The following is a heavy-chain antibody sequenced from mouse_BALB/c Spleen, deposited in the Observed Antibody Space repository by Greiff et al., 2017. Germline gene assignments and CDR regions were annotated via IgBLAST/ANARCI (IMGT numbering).Heavy chain of an antibody. Sequence: QVQLKQSGAELVRPGSSVKISCTASGYAFSSYWMNWVKQRPGQGLEWIGQIYPGDGDTNYNGKFKGKATLTADKSSSTAYMQLSSLTSEDSAVYFGARRDYGSRDAMDYWGQGTSVTVAS. CDR2: IYPGDGDT. CDR1: GYAFSSYW. D-gene: IGHD1-1*01. CDR3: ARRDYGSRDAMDY. V-gene: IGHV1-80*01. J-gene: IGHJ4*01.